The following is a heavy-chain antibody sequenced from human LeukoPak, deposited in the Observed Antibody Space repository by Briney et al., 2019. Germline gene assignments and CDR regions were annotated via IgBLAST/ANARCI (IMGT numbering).Heavy chain of an antibody. J-gene: IGHJ4*02. CDR2: ISYDGSNK. D-gene: IGHD3-22*01. CDR3: AKDEGDYYDSSGPGSYFDY. Sequence: PGGSLRLSCAASGFTFSSYAMSWVRQAPGKGLEWVAVISYDGSNKYYADSVKGRFTISRDNSKNTLYLQMNSLRAEDTAVYYCAKDEGDYYDSSGPGSYFDYWGQGTLVTVSS. V-gene: IGHV3-30*18. CDR1: GFTFSSYA.